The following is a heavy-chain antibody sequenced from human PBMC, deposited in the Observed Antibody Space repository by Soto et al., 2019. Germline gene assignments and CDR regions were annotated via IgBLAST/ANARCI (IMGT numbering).Heavy chain of an antibody. D-gene: IGHD2-15*01. CDR1: GFTFDDYA. CDR2: ISWNSGSI. Sequence: EVQLVESGGGLVQPGRSLRLSCAASGFTFDDYAMHWVRQAPGKGLEWVSGISWNSGSIGYADSVKGRFTISRDNAKNSLYLQMNSLRAEDTAVYYCARDPPWSSHYDAFDIWGQGTMVTVSS. V-gene: IGHV3-9*01. J-gene: IGHJ3*02. CDR3: ARDPPWSSHYDAFDI.